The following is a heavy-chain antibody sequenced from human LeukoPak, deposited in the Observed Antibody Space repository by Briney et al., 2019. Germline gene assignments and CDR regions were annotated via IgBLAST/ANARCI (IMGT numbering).Heavy chain of an antibody. CDR2: IYTSGST. J-gene: IGHJ3*02. D-gene: IGHD3-22*01. Sequence: SETLSLTCTVSGGSISSYYRSWIRQPAGKGLEWIGRIYTSGSTNYNPSLKSRATMSVDTSKNQFSLKLSSVTAADTAVYYCARDYYDSSGYQSNAFDIWGQGTMVTVSS. CDR1: GGSISSYY. CDR3: ARDYYDSSGYQSNAFDI. V-gene: IGHV4-4*07.